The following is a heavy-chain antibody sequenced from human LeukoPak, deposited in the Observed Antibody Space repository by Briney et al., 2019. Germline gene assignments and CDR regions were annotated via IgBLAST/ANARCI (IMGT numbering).Heavy chain of an antibody. CDR3: ATVPRSPIWFGEPAFDP. V-gene: IGHV1-24*01. CDR1: GYTLTELS. J-gene: IGHJ5*02. CDR2: FDLEDGET. D-gene: IGHD3-10*01. Sequence: ASVRVSCKVSGYTLTELSMHWVRQAPGKGLEWMGGFDLEDGETIYAQKFQGRVTMTEDTSTDTAYMELSSLRSEDTAVYYCATVPRSPIWFGEPAFDPWGQGTLVTVSS.